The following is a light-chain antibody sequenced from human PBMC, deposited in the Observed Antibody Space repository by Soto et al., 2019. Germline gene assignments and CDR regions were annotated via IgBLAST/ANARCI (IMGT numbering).Light chain of an antibody. J-gene: IGLJ1*01. V-gene: IGLV2-11*01. CDR3: CSYAGNYTPHYV. CDR2: DVS. CDR1: SSDVGGYNY. Sequence: QSALTQPRSVSGSPGQSVTISCTGTSSDVGGYNYVSWYQQHPGKAPKLMIYDVSKRPSGVPDRFSGSKSGNTASLTISGLQAEDEADYYCCSYAGNYTPHYVFGTGTKLTVL.